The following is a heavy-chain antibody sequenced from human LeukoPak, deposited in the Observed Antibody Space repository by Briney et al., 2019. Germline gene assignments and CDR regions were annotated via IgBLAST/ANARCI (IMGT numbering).Heavy chain of an antibody. Sequence: SETLSLICTVSGGSISSGGYYWSCIPQHPGKGLEWIGYIYYSGSTYYNPSLKSRVTISVDTSKNQISLKLSSVTAADTAVYCSAREQRSGYLYWIDPWGQGTLVTVSS. D-gene: IGHD3-3*01. CDR3: AREQRSGYLYWIDP. CDR2: IYYSGST. J-gene: IGHJ5*02. V-gene: IGHV4-31*03. CDR1: GGSISSGGYY.